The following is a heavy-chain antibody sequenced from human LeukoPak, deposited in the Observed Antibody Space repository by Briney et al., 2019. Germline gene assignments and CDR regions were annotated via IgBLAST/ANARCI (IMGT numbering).Heavy chain of an antibody. D-gene: IGHD4-17*01. CDR2: ISKTTANN. CDR3: VRGDGDLFDF. Sequence: GGSLRLSCVASGFTFRTYNMNWVRQAPGKGLEWVSFISKTTANNYYGDGVRGRFTISRDNAKNSIHLQMSSLRVDDSGVYYCVRGDGDLFDFWGQGTLVSVSS. CDR1: GFTFRTYN. V-gene: IGHV3-21*06. J-gene: IGHJ4*02.